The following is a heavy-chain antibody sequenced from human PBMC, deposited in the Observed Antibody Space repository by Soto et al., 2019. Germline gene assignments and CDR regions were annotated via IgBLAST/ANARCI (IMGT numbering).Heavy chain of an antibody. Sequence: GASVKVSCKASGYTFSSYAMHWVRQAPGQRLEWMGWINAGYGNTKSSQKFQDRATISRDTSASTAYMELTSLRSEDTAVYYCARDTGDGTFDFWGQGTLVPVSS. V-gene: IGHV1-3*01. CDR3: ARDTGDGTFDF. D-gene: IGHD7-27*01. CDR1: GYTFSSYA. J-gene: IGHJ4*02. CDR2: INAGYGNT.